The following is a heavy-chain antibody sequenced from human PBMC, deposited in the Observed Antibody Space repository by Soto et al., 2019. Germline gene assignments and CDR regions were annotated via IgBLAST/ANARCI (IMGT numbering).Heavy chain of an antibody. CDR2: IYHSGST. D-gene: IGHD3-22*01. CDR3: ASTDYYDSSGYSY. J-gene: IGHJ4*02. V-gene: IGHV4-30-2*01. CDR1: GGSISSGCYS. Sequence: QLQLQESGSGLVKPSQTLSLTCAVSGGSISSGCYSWSWIRQPPGKGLEWIGYIYHSGSTYYNPSLKSRVTISVDRSKNQFSLKLSSVTAADTAVYYCASTDYYDSSGYSYWGQGTLVTVSS.